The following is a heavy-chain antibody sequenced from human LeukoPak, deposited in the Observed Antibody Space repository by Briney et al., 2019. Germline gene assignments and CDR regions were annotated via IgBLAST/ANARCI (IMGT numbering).Heavy chain of an antibody. D-gene: IGHD6-19*01. V-gene: IGHV1-18*01. J-gene: IGHJ4*02. Sequence: ASVKVSCKASGGTFSSYAISWVRQAPGQGLEWMGWISAYNGNTNYAQKLQGRVTMTTDTSTSTAYMELRSLRSDDTAVYYCAREYSSGKLDYWDQGTLVTVSS. CDR1: GGTFSSYA. CDR3: AREYSSGKLDY. CDR2: ISAYNGNT.